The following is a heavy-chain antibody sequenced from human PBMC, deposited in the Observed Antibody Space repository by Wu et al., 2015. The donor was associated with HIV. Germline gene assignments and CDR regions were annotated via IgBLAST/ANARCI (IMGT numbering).Heavy chain of an antibody. CDR3: ALDDYGDYSLDY. CDR1: GFTFTDYY. J-gene: IGHJ4*02. V-gene: IGHV1-2*02. CDR2: INPNSGGT. Sequence: QVQLVQSGAEMKEPGASVKVSCKASGFTFTDYYMHWVRQAPGQGLEWMGWINPNSGGTNYAQKFQGRVTMTRDTSISTAYMELSRLRSDDTAVYYCALDDYGDYSLDYWGQGTLVTVSS. D-gene: IGHD4-17*01.